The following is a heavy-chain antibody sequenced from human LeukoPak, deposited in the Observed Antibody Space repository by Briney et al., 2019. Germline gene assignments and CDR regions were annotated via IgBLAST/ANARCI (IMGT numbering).Heavy chain of an antibody. J-gene: IGHJ4*02. CDR2: IYHSGST. D-gene: IGHD3-10*01. CDR1: GGSISSSNW. Sequence: PSGTLSLTCAVSGGSISSSNWWSWVRQPPGKGLEWIGEIYHSGSTNYNPSLKSRVTISVDTSKNQFSLKLSSVTAADTAVYYCASQLNPLIPMVRGVPNWGQGTLITVSS. V-gene: IGHV4-4*02. CDR3: ASQLNPLIPMVRGVPN.